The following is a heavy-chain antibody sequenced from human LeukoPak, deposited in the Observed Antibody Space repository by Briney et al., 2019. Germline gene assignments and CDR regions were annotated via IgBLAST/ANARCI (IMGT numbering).Heavy chain of an antibody. CDR1: GFTFSSYW. CDR2: IKEDGGAK. Sequence: GGSLRLSCAASGFTFSSYWMSWVRQAPGKGLEWVANIKEDGGAKYHVDSVKGRLTISRDNAKNSLYLQMNRLRAEDTAVYYCARELPGSIDYWGQGTLVTVSS. CDR3: ARELPGSIDY. D-gene: IGHD1-26*01. V-gene: IGHV3-7*04. J-gene: IGHJ4*02.